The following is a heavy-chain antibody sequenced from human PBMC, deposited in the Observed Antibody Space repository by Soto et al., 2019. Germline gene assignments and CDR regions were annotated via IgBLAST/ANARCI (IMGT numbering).Heavy chain of an antibody. Sequence: LRLSCAASGFTFSTYAMSWVRQAPGKGLEWVSTISDSGDSTYYADSVKGRFTISRDNSKNTLYLHMNRLRAEDTAPFYCAKSSSSWYASYFDSWGQGTLVTVSS. D-gene: IGHD6-13*01. J-gene: IGHJ4*02. CDR3: AKSSSSWYASYFDS. CDR2: ISDSGDST. CDR1: GFTFSTYA. V-gene: IGHV3-23*01.